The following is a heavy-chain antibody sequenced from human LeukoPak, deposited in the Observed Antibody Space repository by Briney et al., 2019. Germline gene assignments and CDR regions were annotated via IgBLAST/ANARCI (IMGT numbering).Heavy chain of an antibody. D-gene: IGHD3-22*01. CDR1: SGSISSYY. Sequence: SETLSLTCTVSSGSISSYYWSWIRQPPGKGLEWIGNIYYSGSTNYNPSLKSRVTISVDTSKNQFSLKLSSVTAADTAVYYCARGKTYYDISKDAFDTWGQGTMVTVSS. V-gene: IGHV4-59*01. J-gene: IGHJ3*02. CDR2: IYYSGST. CDR3: ARGKTYYDISKDAFDT.